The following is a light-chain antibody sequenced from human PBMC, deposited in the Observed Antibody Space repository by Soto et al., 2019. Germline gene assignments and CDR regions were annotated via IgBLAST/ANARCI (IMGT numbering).Light chain of an antibody. CDR2: ETS. J-gene: IGKJ2*01. V-gene: IGKV3-11*01. Sequence: EIVLTQSPATLSLSAGERDTLSCRSSQSVDTMVAWYQQQVGRTPRLLIYETSSRATGVPARFSGSGSGTDFTLTISRLEPEDFAIYFCQVRSDWPPFKYTFGQGTKLEVK. CDR1: QSVDTM. CDR3: QVRSDWPPFKYT.